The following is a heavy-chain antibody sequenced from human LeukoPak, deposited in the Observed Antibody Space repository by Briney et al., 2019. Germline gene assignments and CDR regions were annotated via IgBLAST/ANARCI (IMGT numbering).Heavy chain of an antibody. D-gene: IGHD2-15*01. CDR1: GYTFTSYG. CDR2: ISAYNGNT. CDR3: ARDEGYCSGGSCYHPYYFDY. V-gene: IGHV1-18*01. Sequence: GASVKVSCKASGYTFTSYGISWARQAPGQGLEWMGWISAYNGNTNYAQKLQGRVTMTTDTSTSTAYMELRSLRSDDTAVYYCARDEGYCSGGSCYHPYYFDYWGQGALVTVSS. J-gene: IGHJ4*02.